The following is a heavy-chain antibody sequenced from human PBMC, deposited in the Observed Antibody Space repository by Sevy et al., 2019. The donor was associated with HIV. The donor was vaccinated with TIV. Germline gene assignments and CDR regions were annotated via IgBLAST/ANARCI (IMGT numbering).Heavy chain of an antibody. CDR2: IYSDGTT. CDR1: GFTVSRNF. CDR3: VGADRPNQGDF. Sequence: GGSPRLSCAASGFTVSRNFMSWIRQAPGKGLEWVSIIYSDGTTFYADSVKGRFTISRDNSRNTLYLQMNTLRAEDTAVYYCVGADRPNQGDFWGQGTLVTVSS. J-gene: IGHJ4*02. V-gene: IGHV3-53*01. D-gene: IGHD6-6*01.